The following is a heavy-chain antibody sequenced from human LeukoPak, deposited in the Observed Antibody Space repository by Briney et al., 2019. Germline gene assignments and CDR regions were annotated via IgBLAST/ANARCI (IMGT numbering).Heavy chain of an antibody. V-gene: IGHV4-39*01. CDR1: GGSISSSSYY. J-gene: IGHJ4*02. CDR2: IYYSGST. Sequence: SETLSLTCTVSGGSISSSSYYWGWIRQPPGKGLEWIGSIYYSGSTYYNPSLKSRVTISVDTSKNQFSLKLSSVTAADTAVYYCARHTSDENLDYWGQGTLVTVSS. CDR3: ARHTSDENLDY.